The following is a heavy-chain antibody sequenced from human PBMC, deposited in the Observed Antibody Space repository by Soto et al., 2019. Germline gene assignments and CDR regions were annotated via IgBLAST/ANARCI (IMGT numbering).Heavy chain of an antibody. CDR3: AKASSGWDYYYYYGMDV. CDR1: GFTFSSYA. D-gene: IGHD6-19*01. Sequence: HHGGSLRLSCAASGFTFSSYAMSWVRQAPGKGLEWVSAISGSGGSTYYADSVKGRFTISRDNSKNTLYLQMNSLRAEDTAVYYCAKASSGWDYYYYYGMDVWGQGTTVTVSS. CDR2: ISGSGGST. J-gene: IGHJ6*02. V-gene: IGHV3-23*01.